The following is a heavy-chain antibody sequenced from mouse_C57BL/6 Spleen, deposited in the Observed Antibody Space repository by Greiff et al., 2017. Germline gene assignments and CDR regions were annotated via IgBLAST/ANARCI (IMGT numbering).Heavy chain of an antibody. Sequence: QVQLQQPGAELVKPGASVKLSCKASGYTFTSYWMHWVKQRPGRGLEWIGRIDPTSGGTNYNEKFKSKATLTVDKPSSTAYKQLSSLTSEDSAVYCCGRSDYGSPPDYWGQGTTVTVSS. CDR2: IDPTSGGT. D-gene: IGHD1-1*01. V-gene: IGHV1-72*01. CDR3: GRSDYGSPPDY. J-gene: IGHJ2*01. CDR1: GYTFTSYW.